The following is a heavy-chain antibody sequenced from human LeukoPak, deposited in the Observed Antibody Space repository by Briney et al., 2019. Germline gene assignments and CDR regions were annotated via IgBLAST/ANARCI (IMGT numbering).Heavy chain of an antibody. CDR2: IIPIFGTA. D-gene: IGHD1-1*01. J-gene: IGHJ4*02. CDR3: ARRPLRPTGTIYFDY. V-gene: IGHV1-69*05. Sequence: GASVTVSCKASGGTFSSYAISWVRQAPGQGLEWMGGIIPIFGTANYAQKFQGRVTITTDESTSTAYMELSSLRSEDTAVYYCARRPLRPTGTIYFDYWGQGTLVTVSS. CDR1: GGTFSSYA.